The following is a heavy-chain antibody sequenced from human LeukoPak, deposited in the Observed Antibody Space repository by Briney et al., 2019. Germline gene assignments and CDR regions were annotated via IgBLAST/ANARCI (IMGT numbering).Heavy chain of an antibody. CDR1: GGSTSSSSYY. CDR2: IYYSGST. Sequence: PSETLSLTCTVSGGSTSSSSYYWGWIRQPPGKGLEWIGSIYYSGSTYYNPSLKSRVTISVDTSKNQFSLKLSSVTAADTAVYYCARGIKDAFDIWGQGTMVTVSS. V-gene: IGHV4-39*07. CDR3: ARGIKDAFDI. D-gene: IGHD3-3*02. J-gene: IGHJ3*02.